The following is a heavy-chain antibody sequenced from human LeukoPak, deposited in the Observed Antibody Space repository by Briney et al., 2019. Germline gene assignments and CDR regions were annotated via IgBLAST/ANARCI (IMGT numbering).Heavy chain of an antibody. Sequence: SGGSLRLSCAASGFSFISYGMHWVRQAPGKGLEWVGVISDDGRNKNYADSVKGRFTISRDNSKDTLYLQMNSLRDEDTAVYYCAKRPSDYGDYVTYFDYRGQGTLVTVSS. D-gene: IGHD4-17*01. CDR3: AKRPSDYGDYVTYFDY. J-gene: IGHJ4*02. V-gene: IGHV3-30*18. CDR1: GFSFISYG. CDR2: ISDDGRNK.